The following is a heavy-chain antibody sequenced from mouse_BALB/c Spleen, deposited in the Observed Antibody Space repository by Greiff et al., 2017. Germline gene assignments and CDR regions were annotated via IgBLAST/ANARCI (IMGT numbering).Heavy chain of an antibody. J-gene: IGHJ4*01. CDR3: ANWDAMDY. D-gene: IGHD4-1*01. CDR1: GYTFTSYY. Sequence: VKLMESGPELVKPGASVRISCKASGYTFTSYYIHWVKQRPGQGLEWIGWIYPGNVNTKYNEKFKGKATLTADKSSSTAYMQLSSLTSEDSAVYFCANWDAMDYWGQGTSVTVSS. V-gene: IGHV1S56*01. CDR2: IYPGNVNT.